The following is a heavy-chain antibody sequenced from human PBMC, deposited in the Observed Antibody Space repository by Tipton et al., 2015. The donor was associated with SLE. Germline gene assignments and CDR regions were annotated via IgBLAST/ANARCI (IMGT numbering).Heavy chain of an antibody. D-gene: IGHD3-3*01. CDR2: IYYSGST. Sequence: TLSLTCTVSGGSISGYYWSWIRKLPGKGLEWIGYIYYSGSTNYNPSLKSRVTISVDTSKNQFSLKLSSVTAADTAVYFCARGFHYDYWSSHYNEKGPRTYYFDSWGQGTLVTVSP. V-gene: IGHV4-59*01. CDR3: ARGFHYDYWSSHYNEKGPRTYYFDS. CDR1: GGSISGYY. J-gene: IGHJ4*02.